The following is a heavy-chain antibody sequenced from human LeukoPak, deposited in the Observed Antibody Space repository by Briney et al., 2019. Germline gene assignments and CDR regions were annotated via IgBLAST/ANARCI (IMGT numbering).Heavy chain of an antibody. CDR3: AREQASWFGELLYADYYYYYMDV. CDR2: INPNSGGT. Sequence: ASVNVSCKASGYTFTGYYMHWVRQAPGQGREWVGWINPNSGGTNYAQKFQGRVTMTRDTSISTAYMELSRLRSDDTAVYYCAREQASWFGELLYADYYYYYMDVWGKGTTVTVSS. D-gene: IGHD3-10*01. CDR1: GYTFTGYY. J-gene: IGHJ6*03. V-gene: IGHV1-2*02.